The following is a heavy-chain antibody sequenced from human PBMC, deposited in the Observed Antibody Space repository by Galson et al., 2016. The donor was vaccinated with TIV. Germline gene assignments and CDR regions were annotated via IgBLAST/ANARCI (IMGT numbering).Heavy chain of an antibody. V-gene: IGHV1-69*13. Sequence: SVKVSCKASGVTFYSYGFTWIRQAPGQGLEWMGGIIPIYDTTIHAQKFQGRVTITADQSTDTAHMELSSLKSEDTAVYYCARAQEPWRGGTADYYYAMDVWGQGTTVTVSS. CDR3: ARAQEPWRGGTADYYYAMDV. D-gene: IGHD1-14*01. J-gene: IGHJ6*02. CDR1: GVTFYSYG. CDR2: IIPIYDTT.